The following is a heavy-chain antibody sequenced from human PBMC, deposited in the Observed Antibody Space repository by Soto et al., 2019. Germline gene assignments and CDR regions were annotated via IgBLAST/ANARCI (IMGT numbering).Heavy chain of an antibody. CDR3: EKNRGSGNPYYYDMDV. J-gene: IGHJ6*02. CDR2: IRSSGGAT. CDR1: GFTFNGYA. D-gene: IGHD3-10*01. V-gene: IGHV3-23*01. Sequence: GGSLRLSCAASGFTFNGYAMSWVRQAPGKGLEWVAAIRSSGGATFYADSVEGRFTISRDDTKNTLQLQMNSLRAEDTAVYHCEKNRGSGNPYYYDMDVWGQGTTVTVSS.